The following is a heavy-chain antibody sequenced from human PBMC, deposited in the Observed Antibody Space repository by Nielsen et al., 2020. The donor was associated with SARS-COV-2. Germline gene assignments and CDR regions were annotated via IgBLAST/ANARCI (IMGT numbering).Heavy chain of an antibody. V-gene: IGHV2-70*12. Sequence: SGPTLVKPTQTLTLTCTFSGFSLSTSGMCVTWIRQPPGKALEWLARIDWDDDTYYSTSLRTRLTISKDTSKNQVVLTMTNMDPVDTATYYCAHSRWELRNFDYWGQGTLVTVSS. CDR1: GFSLSTSGMC. CDR3: AHSRWELRNFDY. J-gene: IGHJ4*02. CDR2: IDWDDDT. D-gene: IGHD1-26*01.